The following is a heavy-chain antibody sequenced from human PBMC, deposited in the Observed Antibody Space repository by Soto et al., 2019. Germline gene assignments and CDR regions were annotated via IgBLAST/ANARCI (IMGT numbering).Heavy chain of an antibody. CDR2: IGTAGDT. D-gene: IGHD1-1*01. CDR3: ARGGTPWYFDI. J-gene: IGHJ2*01. CDR1: GFTFSSYD. V-gene: IGHV3-13*04. Sequence: EVQLVESGGGLVQPGGSLRLSCAASGFTFSSYDMHWVRQATGKGLEWVSAIGTAGDTYYPGSVKGRFTISRENAKNSLYLQMNSLRAGDTAVYYCARGGTPWYFDIWGRGTLVTVSS.